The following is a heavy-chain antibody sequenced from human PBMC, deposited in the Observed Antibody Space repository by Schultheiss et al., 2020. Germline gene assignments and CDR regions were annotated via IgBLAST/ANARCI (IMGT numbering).Heavy chain of an antibody. Sequence: SETLSLTCTVSGGYISSSSYYWGWIRQPPEKGLEWIGSIYYSGSTYYNPSLKSRVTISVDTSKNQFSLKLSSVTAADTAVYYCARRSIFGVVDNWGQGTLVTVSS. CDR3: ARRSIFGVVDN. CDR2: IYYSGST. CDR1: GGYISSSSYY. D-gene: IGHD3-3*01. V-gene: IGHV4-39*07. J-gene: IGHJ4*02.